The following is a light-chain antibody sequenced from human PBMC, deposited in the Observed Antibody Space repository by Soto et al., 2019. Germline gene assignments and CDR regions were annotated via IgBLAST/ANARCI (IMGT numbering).Light chain of an antibody. Sequence: QSVLTQPASVSGPPGQSITISCTGTSSDVGGYNYVSWYQQHPGKAPKLMIYDVSNRPSGVSNRFSGSKSGNTASLTISWFQAEDEADYYGSSYTSSSPYVFGTGTKVTVL. CDR1: SSDVGGYNY. V-gene: IGLV2-14*01. CDR3: SSYTSSSPYV. J-gene: IGLJ1*01. CDR2: DVS.